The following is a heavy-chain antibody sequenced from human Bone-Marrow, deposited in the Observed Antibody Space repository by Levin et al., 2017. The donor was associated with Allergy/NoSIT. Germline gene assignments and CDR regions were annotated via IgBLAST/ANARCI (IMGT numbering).Heavy chain of an antibody. V-gene: IGHV3-23*01. CDR2: ISGNIVNT. CDR1: GFIFSSYG. D-gene: IGHD3-10*01. J-gene: IGHJ3*01. Sequence: GGSLRLSFTGSGFIFSSYGMNWVRQAPGKGLEWVSGISGNIVNTYYADSVKGRFTVSRDNSKSTLYLQLNNVRVGDTAMYYCAKDRGFGSGTYGAFDFWGHGTMVTVSS. CDR3: AKDRGFGSGTYGAFDF.